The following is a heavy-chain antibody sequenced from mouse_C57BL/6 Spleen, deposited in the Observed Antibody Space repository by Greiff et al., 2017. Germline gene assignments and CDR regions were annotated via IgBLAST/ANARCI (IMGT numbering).Heavy chain of an antibody. J-gene: IGHJ4*01. D-gene: IGHD1-1*01. CDR1: GFNIKDDY. CDR3: TAGSSSNY. V-gene: IGHV14-4*01. CDR2: IDPENGDT. Sequence: EVQLQQSGAELVRPGASVKLSCTASGFNIKDDYMHWVKQRPEQGLEWIGWIDPENGDTEYASKFQGKATITADTSSNTAYLQLSSLTSEDTAVYYCTAGSSSNYWGQGTSVTVSS.